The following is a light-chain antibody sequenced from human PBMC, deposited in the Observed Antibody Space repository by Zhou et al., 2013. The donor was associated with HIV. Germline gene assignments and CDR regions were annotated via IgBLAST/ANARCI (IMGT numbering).Light chain of an antibody. V-gene: IGKV3-20*01. CDR1: QSVGSN. CDR3: QQYGSSPPT. CDR2: GVS. J-gene: IGKJ1*01. Sequence: EIVMTQSPATLSVSPGERATLSCRASQSVGSNLAWYQQKPGQAPRLLIYGVSSRATGIPDRFSGSGSGTDFTLTISRLEPEDFAVYYCQQYGSSPPTFGQGTEVEIK.